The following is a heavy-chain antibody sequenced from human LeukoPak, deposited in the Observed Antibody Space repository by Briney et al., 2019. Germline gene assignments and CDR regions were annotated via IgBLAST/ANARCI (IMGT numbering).Heavy chain of an antibody. J-gene: IGHJ6*02. CDR2: IYYSGST. CDR3: ARQVNSSGWLRNYYYGMDV. V-gene: IGHV4-59*08. D-gene: IGHD6-19*01. Sequence: PSETLSLTCTVSGGSISSYYWSWIRQPPGKGLEWIGYIYYSGSTNYNPSLKSRVTISVDTSKNQFSLKLSSVTAADTAVYYCARQVNSSGWLRNYYYGMDVWGQGTTVTVSS. CDR1: GGSISSYY.